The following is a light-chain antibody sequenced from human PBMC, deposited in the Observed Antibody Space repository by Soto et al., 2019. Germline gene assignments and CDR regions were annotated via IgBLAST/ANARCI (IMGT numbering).Light chain of an antibody. J-gene: IGKJ4*01. CDR1: ETITDF. V-gene: IGKV1-39*01. CDR2: SAS. Sequence: DIQMTQSPPSLSASVGDRVTITCRASETITDFLNWYQLKPGKAPKLLIYSASILQPGVPSRISGSGYGIDFTITLSRLQHEDSATYYCQQNFSPFVTFAAGTTVEV. CDR3: QQNFSPFVT.